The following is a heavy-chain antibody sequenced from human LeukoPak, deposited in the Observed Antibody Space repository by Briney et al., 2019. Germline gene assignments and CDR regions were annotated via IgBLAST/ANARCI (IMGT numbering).Heavy chain of an antibody. D-gene: IGHD6-19*01. CDR1: GYTFTSYG. Sequence: GASVKVSCKASGYTFTSYGISWVRQAPGQGLEWMGIINPSGGSTSYAQKFQGRVTMARDMSTSTAYMELRSLRSDDTAVYYCAREYSSGWYSEVWAFDIWGQGTMVTVSS. J-gene: IGHJ3*02. V-gene: IGHV1-46*01. CDR2: INPSGGST. CDR3: AREYSSGWYSEVWAFDI.